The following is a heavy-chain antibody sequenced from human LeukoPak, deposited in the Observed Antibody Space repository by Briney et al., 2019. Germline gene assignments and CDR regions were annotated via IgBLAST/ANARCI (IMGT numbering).Heavy chain of an antibody. CDR2: VHYRGST. Sequence: RSSETLSLTCTVSGGTISDYYWSWLRQPPGKGLEWIGYVHYRGSTSYNPSLKSRLTISVDTSKNQLSLRLNSVTAADTAVYYCARYVSSGLDYWGQGALVTVSS. D-gene: IGHD5-12*01. CDR3: ARYVSSGLDY. CDR1: GGTISDYY. J-gene: IGHJ4*02. V-gene: IGHV4-59*01.